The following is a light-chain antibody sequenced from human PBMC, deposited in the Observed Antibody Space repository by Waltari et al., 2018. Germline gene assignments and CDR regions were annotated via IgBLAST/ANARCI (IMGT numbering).Light chain of an antibody. V-gene: IGKV1-5*03. J-gene: IGKJ4*01. Sequence: DIQMTQYPSTLSASVGDRVTITCRASRSVSDWVAWYQQKPGKAPKPLIYQASNLESGVPSRFSGSGSGTEFTLTISSVQPDDFATYYCQQYTNYPLTFGEGTRVEI. CDR1: RSVSDW. CDR2: QAS. CDR3: QQYTNYPLT.